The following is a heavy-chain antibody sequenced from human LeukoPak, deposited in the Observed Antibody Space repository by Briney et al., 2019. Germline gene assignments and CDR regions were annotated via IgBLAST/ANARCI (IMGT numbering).Heavy chain of an antibody. V-gene: IGHV1-69*01. CDR3: ASGGHLGYCSGGSCYYPFDY. D-gene: IGHD2-15*01. J-gene: IGHJ4*02. CDR1: A. CDR2: IIPIFGTS. Sequence: AISWVRQAPXXXREWMGXIIPIFGTSNYPQKCQGRVTITADESTSTAYMELSSLRSEDTAVYYCASGGHLGYCSGGSCYYPFDYWGQGPLVTVSS.